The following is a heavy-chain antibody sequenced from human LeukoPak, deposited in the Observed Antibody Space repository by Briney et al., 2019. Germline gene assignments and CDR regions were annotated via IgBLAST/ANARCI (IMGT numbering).Heavy chain of an antibody. J-gene: IGHJ6*02. V-gene: IGHV4-30-4*08. CDR2: IYYSGST. CDR1: GVSISSGDYY. Sequence: PSQTLSLTCTVSGVSISSGDYYWSWIRQPPGKSLEWIGYIYYSGSTYYNPSLKSRVTISVDTSKNQFSLKLSSVTAADTAVYYCARAALLWFGELDYYGMDVWGQGTTVTVSS. CDR3: ARAALLWFGELDYYGMDV. D-gene: IGHD3-10*01.